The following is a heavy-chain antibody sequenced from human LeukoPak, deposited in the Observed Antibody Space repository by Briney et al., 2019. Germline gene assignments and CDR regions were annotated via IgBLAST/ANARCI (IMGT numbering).Heavy chain of an antibody. CDR3: ARGGILWFGEFPFDY. V-gene: IGHV3-7*03. D-gene: IGHD3-10*01. CDR2: IKQDGSEK. Sequence: GGSLRVSCAASGFTFSSYWMSWVRQAPGKGLEWVANIKQDGSEKYYVDSVKGRFTISRDNAKNSLYLQVNSLRAEDTAVYYCARGGILWFGEFPFDYWGQGTLVTVSS. J-gene: IGHJ4*02. CDR1: GFTFSSYW.